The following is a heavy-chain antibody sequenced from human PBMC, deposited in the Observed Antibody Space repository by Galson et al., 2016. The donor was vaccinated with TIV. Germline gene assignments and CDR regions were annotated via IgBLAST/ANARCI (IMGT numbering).Heavy chain of an antibody. CDR2: TYYTSEWNT. CDR1: GDSVSGNTAA. D-gene: IGHD1-7*01. Sequence: CAISGDSVSGNTAAWNWVRQFPSRGLEWLGRTYYTSEWNTDYAVSVKGRIIIRPDTSMNQVSLQLSSVIPDDTAVYYCSRGNWNYGMGGAMDVWGRGTTVTVSS. V-gene: IGHV6-1*01. CDR3: SRGNWNYGMGGAMDV. J-gene: IGHJ6*02.